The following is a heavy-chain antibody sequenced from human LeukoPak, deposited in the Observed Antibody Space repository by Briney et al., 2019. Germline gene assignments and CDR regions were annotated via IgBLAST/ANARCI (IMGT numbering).Heavy chain of an antibody. CDR2: VYYTGST. V-gene: IGHV4-39*01. D-gene: IGHD3-9*01. J-gene: IGHJ4*02. CDR1: GGSVTSTTYY. CDR3: ATLRKGRYFDYIFDY. Sequence: SETLSLTCSVSGGSVTSTTYYWGWIRQPPGEGLEWIANVYYTGSTYSNPSLKSRVTMSVDTSKNQFSLTMTSVTAADTAVYYCATLRKGRYFDYIFDYWGQGTLATVSS.